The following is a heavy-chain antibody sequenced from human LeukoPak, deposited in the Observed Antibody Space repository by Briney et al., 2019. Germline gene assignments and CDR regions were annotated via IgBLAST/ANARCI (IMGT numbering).Heavy chain of an antibody. J-gene: IGHJ4*02. CDR2: IYHSGST. D-gene: IGHD3-10*01. Sequence: SETLSLTCAASGGSISSGGYSWSWIRQPPGKGLEWIGYIYHSGSTYYNPSLKSRVTISVDRSKNQFSLKLSSVTAADTAVYYCARGRNGGRYFDYWGQGTLVTVSS. CDR3: ARGRNGGRYFDY. V-gene: IGHV4-30-2*01. CDR1: GGSISSGGYS.